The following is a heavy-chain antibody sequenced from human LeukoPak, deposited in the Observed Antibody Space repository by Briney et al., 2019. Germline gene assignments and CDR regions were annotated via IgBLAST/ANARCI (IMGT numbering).Heavy chain of an antibody. V-gene: IGHV3-66*01. CDR1: GFTISSNY. CDR3: ARAFLSNGYTYGDDY. D-gene: IGHD5-18*01. Sequence: GGSLRLSCAASGFTISSNYMSWVRQAPGKGLEWVSIIYSGGDTYYADSVKGRFTISRDNSKSTLHLQMNSLRADDTAVYYCARAFLSNGYTYGDDYWGQGTLVTVSS. J-gene: IGHJ4*02. CDR2: IYSGGDT.